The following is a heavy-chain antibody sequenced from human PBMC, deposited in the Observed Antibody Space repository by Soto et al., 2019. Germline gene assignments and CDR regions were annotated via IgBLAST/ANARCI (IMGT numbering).Heavy chain of an antibody. V-gene: IGHV3-23*01. CDR2: ISGSGGST. D-gene: IGHD3-22*01. J-gene: IGHJ4*02. CDR1: GFTFSSYA. CDR3: AKDPHPYYYDSSGYYDY. Sequence: GGSLRLSCAASGFTFSSYAMSWVRQAPGKGLEWVSAISGSGGSTYYADSVKGRFTISRDNSKNTLYLQMNSLRAEDTAVYYCAKDPHPYYYDSSGYYDYWGQETLVTVSS.